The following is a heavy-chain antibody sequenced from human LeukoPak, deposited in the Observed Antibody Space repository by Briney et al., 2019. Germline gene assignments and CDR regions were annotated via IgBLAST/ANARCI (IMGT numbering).Heavy chain of an antibody. CDR1: GYTFSSYD. D-gene: IGHD6-19*01. Sequence: GASVKVSCKASGYTFSSYDINWVRQATGQGLEWMGWMHPNSGNTGYAQKFQGRLNMTRNTSIDTAYMELSSLRSDDTAVYYCARRVGSGWPVQHWGQGTLVTVSS. V-gene: IGHV1-8*01. J-gene: IGHJ1*01. CDR2: MHPNSGNT. CDR3: ARRVGSGWPVQH.